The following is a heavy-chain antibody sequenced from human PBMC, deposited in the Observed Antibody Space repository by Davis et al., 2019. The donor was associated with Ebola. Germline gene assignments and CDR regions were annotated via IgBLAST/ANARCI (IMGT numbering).Heavy chain of an antibody. CDR3: ARVGAYGMDV. V-gene: IGHV3-11*06. Sequence: GESLKISCAASGFTFSDYYMSWIRQAPGKGLEWVSYISSSSSYTNYADSVKGRFTISRDNAKNSLYLQMNSLSAEDTAVYYCARVGAYGMDVWGQGTTVTVSS. J-gene: IGHJ6*02. CDR2: ISSSSSYT. CDR1: GFTFSDYY.